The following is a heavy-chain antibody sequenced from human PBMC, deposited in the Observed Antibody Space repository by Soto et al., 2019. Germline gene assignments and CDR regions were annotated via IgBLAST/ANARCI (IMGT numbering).Heavy chain of an antibody. D-gene: IGHD3-10*01. CDR2: IYSGGST. CDR3: ARHITMDPLLVY. CDR1: GFTVSSNY. J-gene: IGHJ4*02. V-gene: IGHV3-53*01. Sequence: EVQLVESGGGLIQPGGSLRLSCAVAGFTVSSNYMSWVRQAPGKGLEWVSDIYSGGSTYYVDSVKGRFTISRDNSKSTLYLQMNSLRAEDTAVYYCARHITMDPLLVYWGQGTLVTVSS.